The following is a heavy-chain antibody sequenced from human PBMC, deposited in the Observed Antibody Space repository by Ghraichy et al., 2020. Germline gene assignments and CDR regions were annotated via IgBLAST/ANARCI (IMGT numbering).Heavy chain of an antibody. D-gene: IGHD5-12*01. CDR1: GFTFSSYS. CDR2: ISSSSSYI. V-gene: IGHV3-21*01. Sequence: GGSLRLSCAASGFTFSSYSMNWVRQAPGKGLEWVSSISSSSSYIYYADSVKGRFTISRDNAKNSLYLQMNSLRAEDTAVYYCAREREGGGYVYYYYGMDVWGQGTTVTVSS. J-gene: IGHJ6*02. CDR3: AREREGGGYVYYYYGMDV.